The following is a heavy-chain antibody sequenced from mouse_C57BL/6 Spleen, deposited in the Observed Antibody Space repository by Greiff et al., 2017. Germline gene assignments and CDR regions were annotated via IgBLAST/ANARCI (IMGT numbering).Heavy chain of an antibody. V-gene: IGHV1-18*01. J-gene: IGHJ3*01. CDR3: ARRRNYYGSSSPFAY. D-gene: IGHD1-1*01. CDR1: GYTFTDYN. Sequence: VQLQQSGPELVKPGASVKIPCKASGYTFTDYNMDWVKQSHGKSLEWIGDINPNNGGTIYNQKFKGKATLTVGKSSSTAYMELRSLTSEDTAVYYGARRRNYYGSSSPFAYWCQGTLVTVSA. CDR2: INPNNGGT.